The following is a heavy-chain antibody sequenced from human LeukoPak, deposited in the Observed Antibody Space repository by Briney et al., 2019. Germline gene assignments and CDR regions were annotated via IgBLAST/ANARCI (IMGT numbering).Heavy chain of an antibody. Sequence: ASVKVSCKASGYTFTGYYMHWVRQAPGQGLEWMGWINPNSGGTNYAQKFQGRVTMTRDTSISTAYMELSRLRSDDTAVYYCARDRNTEYYFDYWGQGTLVTVSS. D-gene: IGHD5-18*01. J-gene: IGHJ4*02. CDR3: ARDRNTEYYFDY. CDR2: INPNSGGT. V-gene: IGHV1-2*02. CDR1: GYTFTGYY.